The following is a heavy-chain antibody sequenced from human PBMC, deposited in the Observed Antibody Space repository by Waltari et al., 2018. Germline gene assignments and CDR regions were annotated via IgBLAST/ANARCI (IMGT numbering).Heavy chain of an antibody. Sequence: QVQLQQWGAGLLKPSETLSLTCAVYGGSFSGYYWSWIRQPPGKGLEWIGEINHSGSTNYNPSLKRRVTISVDTSKNQFSLKLSSVTAADTAVYYCARGIRTMVRGVSLRYWGQGTLVTVSS. J-gene: IGHJ4*02. CDR1: GGSFSGYY. CDR3: ARGIRTMVRGVSLRY. CDR2: INHSGST. V-gene: IGHV4-34*01. D-gene: IGHD3-10*01.